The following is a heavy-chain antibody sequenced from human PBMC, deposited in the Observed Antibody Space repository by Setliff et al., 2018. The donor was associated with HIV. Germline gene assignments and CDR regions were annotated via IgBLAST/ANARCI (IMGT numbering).Heavy chain of an antibody. V-gene: IGHV3-13*01. CDR1: GFTFSHYG. Sequence: GSLRLSCAASGFTFSHYGMHWVRQAPGKGLEWVSGLGVRGDTYYTGSVKGRFAISRESAKNSLYLQMSNLRPEDTGVYYCLRGSIQVPGLDHMDVCGKGTTVTVSS. J-gene: IGHJ6*03. D-gene: IGHD5-18*01. CDR3: LRGSIQVPGLDHMDV. CDR2: LGVRGDT.